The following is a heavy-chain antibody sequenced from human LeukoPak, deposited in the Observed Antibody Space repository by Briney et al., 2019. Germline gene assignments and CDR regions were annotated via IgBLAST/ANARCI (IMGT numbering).Heavy chain of an antibody. V-gene: IGHV3-7*03. D-gene: IGHD3-22*01. Sequence: GGSLRLSCVASGFAFDTYWMTWVRQAPGQGLEWVANIKHDGSETNYVDSVKGRFTISRDDAKNSVHLQMNSLRAEDTAVYYCARGPYYYDSSGYYGANAFDIWGQGTMVTVSS. J-gene: IGHJ3*02. CDR2: IKHDGSET. CDR3: ARGPYYYDSSGYYGANAFDI. CDR1: GFAFDTYW.